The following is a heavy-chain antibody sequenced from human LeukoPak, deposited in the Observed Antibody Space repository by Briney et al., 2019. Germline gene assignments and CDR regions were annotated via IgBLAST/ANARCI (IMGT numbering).Heavy chain of an antibody. V-gene: IGHV1-24*01. CDR1: GYTLTELS. CDR2: FDPEDGET. D-gene: IGHD3-22*01. Sequence: GSVKVSCKVSGYTLTELSMHWVRQAPGKGLEWMGGFDPEDGETIYAQKFQGRVTMTEDTPTDTAYMELSGLRSEDTAVYYCATDKGYYDSSGYFGLYAFDIWGQGTMVTVSS. J-gene: IGHJ3*02. CDR3: ATDKGYYDSSGYFGLYAFDI.